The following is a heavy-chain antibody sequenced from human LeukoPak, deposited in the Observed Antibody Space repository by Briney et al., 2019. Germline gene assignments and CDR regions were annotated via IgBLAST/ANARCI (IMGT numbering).Heavy chain of an antibody. CDR1: GFTFSSYG. CDR2: ISYDGSNK. Sequence: GRSLRLSCAASGFTFSSYGMHWVRQAPAKGREWVAVISYDGSNKYNADSVKGRFTISRDNSKNTLYLQMNSLRAEDTAVYYCAKGRYYDILTGIDYWGQGTLVTVSS. CDR3: AKGRYYDILTGIDY. D-gene: IGHD3-9*01. V-gene: IGHV3-30*18. J-gene: IGHJ4*02.